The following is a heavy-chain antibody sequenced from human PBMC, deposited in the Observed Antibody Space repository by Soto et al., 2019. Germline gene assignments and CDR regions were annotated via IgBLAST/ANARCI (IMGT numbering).Heavy chain of an antibody. Sequence: GASVKVSCKASGYTFTSYYMHWVRQAPGQGPEWMGIINPSGGSTSYAQKFQGRVTMTRDTSTSTVYMELSSLRSEDTAVYYCASNWNGLNYYYGMDVWGQGTTVTVSS. CDR3: ASNWNGLNYYYGMDV. CDR2: INPSGGST. CDR1: GYTFTSYY. D-gene: IGHD1-20*01. V-gene: IGHV1-46*01. J-gene: IGHJ6*02.